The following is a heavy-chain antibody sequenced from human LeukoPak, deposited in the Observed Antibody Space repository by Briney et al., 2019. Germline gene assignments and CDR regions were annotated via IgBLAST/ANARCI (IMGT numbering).Heavy chain of an antibody. Sequence: GGSLRLSCAASGFTFTNYAMSWVRQAPGKGLEWVSGISGSGGNSYYADSVKGRFTISRDNSKNTLYLQMNSLRAEDTAVYYCARDQQWLLRGPFDYWGQGTLVTVSS. J-gene: IGHJ4*02. CDR2: ISGSGGNS. CDR3: ARDQQWLLRGPFDY. D-gene: IGHD6-19*01. CDR1: GFTFTNYA. V-gene: IGHV3-23*01.